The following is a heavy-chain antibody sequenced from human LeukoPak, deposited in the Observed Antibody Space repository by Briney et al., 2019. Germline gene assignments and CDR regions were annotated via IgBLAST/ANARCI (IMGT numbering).Heavy chain of an antibody. V-gene: IGHV3-23*01. J-gene: IGHJ4*02. CDR2: IDGPTFRT. Sequence: GGSLRLSCAASGVTFSNYAMHCVRQAPGKGLEWVSTIDGPTFRTHYADSVMGRFTISRDNSKNTLYLQMNSLRAEDAAVYFCTTWVGAHFDFWGQGTLVTVSS. D-gene: IGHD1-26*01. CDR3: TTWVGAHFDF. CDR1: GVTFSNYA.